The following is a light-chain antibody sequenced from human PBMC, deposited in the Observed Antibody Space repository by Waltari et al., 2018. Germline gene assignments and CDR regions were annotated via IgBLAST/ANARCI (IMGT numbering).Light chain of an antibody. CDR2: MNS. J-gene: IGLJ3*02. CDR1: TSNIGQTY. V-gene: IGLV1-47*01. Sequence: QSVLTQPPSASGTPGQRVTIPCSGGTSNIGQTYVFWLQQLPGTAPKVLIYMNSARPSGVPDRFSGSTAGTSASLAISGLRSEDEADYYCAAWDASLHAWLFGGGTK. CDR3: AAWDASLHAWL.